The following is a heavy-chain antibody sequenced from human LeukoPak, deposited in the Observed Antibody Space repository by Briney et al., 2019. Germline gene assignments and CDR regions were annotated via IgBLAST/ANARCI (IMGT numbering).Heavy chain of an antibody. CDR3: AAMTSVTTGDY. CDR1: GFTFTTYW. V-gene: IGHV3-7*01. Sequence: GGSLRLSCAASGFTFTTYWMTWVRQAPGKGLEWVANINQDGSEKYFVDSVKGRFTISRDNSKNTLYLQMNSLRAEDTAVYYCAAMTSVTTGDYWGQGTLVTVSS. J-gene: IGHJ4*02. D-gene: IGHD4-11*01. CDR2: INQDGSEK.